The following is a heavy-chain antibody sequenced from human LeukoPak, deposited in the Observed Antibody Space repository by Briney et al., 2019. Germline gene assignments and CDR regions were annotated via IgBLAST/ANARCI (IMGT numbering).Heavy chain of an antibody. CDR2: IYTGGST. D-gene: IGHD3-10*01. CDR1: GFTVSSNY. J-gene: IGHJ4*02. V-gene: IGHV3-53*01. Sequence: GGSLRLSCAASGFTVSSNYMSWVRQAPGKGLEWVSVIYTGGSTYYADSVKGRFTISRDNSKNTLYLQMNSLRAEDTAVYYCARGTGPYYFDYWAREPWSPSPQ. CDR3: ARGTGPYYFDY.